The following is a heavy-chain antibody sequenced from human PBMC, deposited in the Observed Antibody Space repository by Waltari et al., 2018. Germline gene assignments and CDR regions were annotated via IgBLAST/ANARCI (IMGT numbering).Heavy chain of an antibody. D-gene: IGHD2-8*02. CDR2: ISGNTGRT. V-gene: IGHV3-23*04. J-gene: IGHJ6*02. Sequence: QLVESGGGLVQPGGSLRLSCAASGFTFNSYAMTWVRQAPGKGLGWVSGISGNTGRTYYADSVKGRFTISRDNSKHTLYLQMNSLRAEDTAVYYCAIGLGGPQDFWGQGTPVTVS. CDR3: AIGLGGPQDF. CDR1: GFTFNSYA.